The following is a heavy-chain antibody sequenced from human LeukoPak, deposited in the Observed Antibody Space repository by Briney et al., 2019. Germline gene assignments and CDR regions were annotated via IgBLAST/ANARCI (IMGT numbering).Heavy chain of an antibody. CDR1: GGSISTYH. D-gene: IGHD5-24*01. V-gene: IGHV4-59*01. CDR3: ARLTRDGYTTF. CDR2: IYKGST. Sequence: PETLSLTCTISGGSISTYHWSWIRQPPEKGLEWIGYIYKGSTNYNPSLKSRVTISVVTSKNQFSLKLRSVTAADTAVYYCARLTRDGYTTFWGQGTLVTVSS. J-gene: IGHJ4*02.